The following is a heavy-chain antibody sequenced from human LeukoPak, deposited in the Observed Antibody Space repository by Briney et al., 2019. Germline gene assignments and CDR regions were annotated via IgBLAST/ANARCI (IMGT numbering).Heavy chain of an antibody. CDR1: GFTFSSYG. CDR2: IWYDGSNK. J-gene: IGHJ6*02. Sequence: PGGSLRLSCAASGFTFSSYGMHWVRQAPGKGLEWVAVIWYDGSNKYYADSVKGRFTISRDNSKNTLYLQMNSLRAEDTAVYYCARGKDTIAAAGTGGYYGMDVWGQGTTVTVSS. D-gene: IGHD6-13*01. CDR3: ARGKDTIAAAGTGGYYGMDV. V-gene: IGHV3-33*01.